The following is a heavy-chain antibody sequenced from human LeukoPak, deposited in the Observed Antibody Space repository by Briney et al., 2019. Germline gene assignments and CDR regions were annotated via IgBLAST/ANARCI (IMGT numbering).Heavy chain of an antibody. CDR2: IIPIFGTA. J-gene: IGHJ4*02. V-gene: IGHV1-69*13. Sequence: SVKVSCKASGGTFSSYAISWVRQAPGQGLEWMGGIIPIFGTANYAQKFQGRVTITADESTSTAYVELSSLRSEDTAVYYCAREVRGYSYGSLGYWGQGTLVTVSS. CDR1: GGTFSSYA. D-gene: IGHD5-18*01. CDR3: AREVRGYSYGSLGY.